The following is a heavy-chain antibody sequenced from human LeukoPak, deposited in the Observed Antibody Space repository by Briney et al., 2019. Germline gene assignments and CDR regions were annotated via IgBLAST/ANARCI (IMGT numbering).Heavy chain of an antibody. J-gene: IGHJ4*02. CDR3: ARAGREYSYGIGIYFDY. Sequence: GGSLRLSCAASGFTFSSYWMSWVRQAPGKGLEWVSYIRSSGSTIYYADSVKGRFTISRDNAKNSLYLQMNSLRAEDTAVYYCARAGREYSYGIGIYFDYWGQGTLVTVSS. D-gene: IGHD5-18*01. CDR2: IRSSGSTI. CDR1: GFTFSSYW. V-gene: IGHV3-48*04.